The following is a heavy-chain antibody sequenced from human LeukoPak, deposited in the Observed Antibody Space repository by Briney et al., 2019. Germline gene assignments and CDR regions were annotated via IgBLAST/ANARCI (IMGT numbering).Heavy chain of an antibody. V-gene: IGHV1-69*06. J-gene: IGHJ4*02. CDR1: GGTFSSYA. D-gene: IGHD3-22*01. Sequence: ASVKVSCKASGGTFSSYAISWVRQAPGQGLEWMGGFIPIFGTANYAQKFQGRVTITADKSTSTAYMELSSLRSEDTAVYYCARDVNFNYYDSSGPPGYWGQGTLVTVSS. CDR2: FIPIFGTA. CDR3: ARDVNFNYYDSSGPPGY.